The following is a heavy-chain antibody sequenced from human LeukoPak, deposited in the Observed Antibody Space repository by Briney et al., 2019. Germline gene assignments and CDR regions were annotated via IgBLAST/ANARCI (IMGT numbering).Heavy chain of an antibody. CDR3: AKDLAAVIAAAANFRY. V-gene: IGHV3-30*18. D-gene: IGHD6-13*01. CDR1: GFTFSSYG. CDR2: ISYDGSNK. Sequence: PGRSLRLSCGASGFTFSSYGMHWVRQAPGKGLEWVAVISYDGSNKYYADSVKGRFTISRDNSKNTLYLQMNSLRAEDTAVYYCAKDLAAVIAAAANFRYWGQGTLVTVSS. J-gene: IGHJ4*02.